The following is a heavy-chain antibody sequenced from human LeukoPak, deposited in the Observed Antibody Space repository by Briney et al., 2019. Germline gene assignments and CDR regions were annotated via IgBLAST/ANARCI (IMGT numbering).Heavy chain of an antibody. Sequence: ASVKVSCKASGYTFTSYDINWVRQATGQGLEWMGWMNPNSGNTGYAQKFQGRVTMTRNTSISTAYMELSSLRSEDTAVYYCARGVVPAAILPYYYYYMDVWGKGTTVTVSS. CDR1: GYTFTSYD. D-gene: IGHD2-2*01. V-gene: IGHV1-8*01. CDR2: MNPNSGNT. CDR3: ARGVVPAAILPYYYYYMDV. J-gene: IGHJ6*03.